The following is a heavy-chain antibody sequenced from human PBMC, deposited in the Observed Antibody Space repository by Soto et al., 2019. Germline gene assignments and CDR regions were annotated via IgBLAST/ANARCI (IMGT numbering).Heavy chain of an antibody. CDR3: ATMGTPATGLYYFEY. V-gene: IGHV4-59*01. CDR1: GGSISRYY. J-gene: IGHJ4*02. D-gene: IGHD5-18*01. Sequence: PSETLSLTCTVSGGSISRYYWSWIRQPPGKGLEWIGYMYNTGSTVYNPPFKSRVTISVDTSKNQFSLKLNSVTAADTAVYYCATMGTPATGLYYFEYWGQGTLVTVS. CDR2: MYNTGST.